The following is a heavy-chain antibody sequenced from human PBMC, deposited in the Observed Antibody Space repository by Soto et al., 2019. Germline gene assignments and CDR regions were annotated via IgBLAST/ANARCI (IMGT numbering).Heavy chain of an antibody. CDR2: IIPIFGTA. CDR1: GGTFSSYA. J-gene: IGHJ5*02. D-gene: IGHD2-15*01. V-gene: IGHV1-69*01. CDR3: ARSEEGYCSGGSCYVKWFDP. Sequence: QVQRVQSGAEVKKPGSSVKVSCKASGGTFSSYAISWVRQAPGQGLEWMGGIIPIFGTANYAQKFQGRITITADESTSTAYMELSSLRSEDTAVYYCARSEEGYCSGGSCYVKWFDPWGQGTLVTVSS.